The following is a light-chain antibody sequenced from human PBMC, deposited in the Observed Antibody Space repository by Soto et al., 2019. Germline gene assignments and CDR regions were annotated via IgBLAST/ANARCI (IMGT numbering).Light chain of an antibody. CDR3: QVWDTSSDYVV. V-gene: IGLV3-21*04. J-gene: IGLJ2*01. Sequence: SYELTQPPSVSVAPGKTARITCGGNNIGSKSVQWYQQESGQAPVLVISYDSDRPSGIPERFSGSNSGNTATLTISRVEAGDEADYYCQVWDTSSDYVVFGGGTKLTVL. CDR2: YDS. CDR1: NIGSKS.